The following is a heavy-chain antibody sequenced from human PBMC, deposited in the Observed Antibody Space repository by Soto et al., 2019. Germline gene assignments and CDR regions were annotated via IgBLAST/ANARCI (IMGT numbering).Heavy chain of an antibody. Sequence: QVQLVQSGAEVREPGASVKVSCKTSGYTFSRYGITWVRQAPGQGLEWRGWINGNTGHTIYAMNLEDRLTISTDTSTSTAYRELRRLKSYDTAVYYCARERKWAPLPSGGKGTLVTVSS. J-gene: IGHJ4*02. D-gene: IGHD1-26*01. V-gene: IGHV1-18*01. CDR1: GYTFSRYG. CDR2: INGNTGHT. CDR3: ARERKWAPLPS.